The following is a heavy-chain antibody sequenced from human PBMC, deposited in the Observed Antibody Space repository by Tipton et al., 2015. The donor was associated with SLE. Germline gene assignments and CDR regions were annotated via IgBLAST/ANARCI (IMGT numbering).Heavy chain of an antibody. J-gene: IGHJ4*02. V-gene: IGHV4-34*01. CDR2: INHSGST. D-gene: IGHD2-2*01. CDR3: ARGGICSSTSCYQDY. CDR1: GGSFSGYY. Sequence: TLSLTCAVYGGSFSGYYWSWIRQPPGKGLEWIGEINHSGSTNYNPSLKSQVTISVDTSKNQFSLKLSSVTAADTAVYYCARGGICSSTSCYQDYWGQGTLVTVSS.